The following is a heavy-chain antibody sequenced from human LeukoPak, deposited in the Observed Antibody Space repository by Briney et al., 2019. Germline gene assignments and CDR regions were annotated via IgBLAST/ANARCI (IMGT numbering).Heavy chain of an antibody. CDR2: IIPILGIA. Sequence: SVKVSCKASGGTFSSYAISWVRQAPGQGLEWMGRIIPILGIANYAQKFQGRVTITADKSTSTAYMELSSLRSEDTAVYYCARDLEGSSWSLYYGMDVWGQGTTVTVSS. V-gene: IGHV1-69*04. J-gene: IGHJ6*02. CDR3: ARDLEGSSWSLYYGMDV. CDR1: GGTFSSYA. D-gene: IGHD6-13*01.